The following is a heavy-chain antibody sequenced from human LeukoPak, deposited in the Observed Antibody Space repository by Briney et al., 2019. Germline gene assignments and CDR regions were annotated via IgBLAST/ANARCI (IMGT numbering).Heavy chain of an antibody. V-gene: IGHV4-34*01. Sequence: SETLSLTCAVYGGSFSGYYWSWIRQPPGKGLEWIGEINHSGSTNYNPSLKSRVTISVDTSKNQFSLKLSSVTAADTVVYYCARGPHYYDSSGYYVYFQHWGQGTLVTVSS. CDR1: GGSFSGYY. CDR2: INHSGST. CDR3: ARGPHYYDSSGYYVYFQH. D-gene: IGHD3-22*01. J-gene: IGHJ1*01.